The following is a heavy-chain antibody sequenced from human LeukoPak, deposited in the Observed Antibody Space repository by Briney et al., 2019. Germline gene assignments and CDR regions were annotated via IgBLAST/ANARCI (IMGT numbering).Heavy chain of an antibody. CDR2: ISAYNGNT. CDR1: GYTFTSYG. D-gene: IGHD1-7*01. Sequence: ASVKVSCKASGYTFTSYGISWVRQAPGQGLEWMGWISAYNGNTNYAQKLQGRVTMTTDTSTSTAYMELRSLRSDDTAVYYCARDRTGTPLGGYYYYMDVWGKGTTVTVSS. J-gene: IGHJ6*03. V-gene: IGHV1-18*01. CDR3: ARDRTGTPLGGYYYYMDV.